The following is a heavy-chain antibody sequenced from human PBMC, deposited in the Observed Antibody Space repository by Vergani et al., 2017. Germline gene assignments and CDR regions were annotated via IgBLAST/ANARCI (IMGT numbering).Heavy chain of an antibody. V-gene: IGHV1-46*01. J-gene: IGHJ5*02. D-gene: IGHD2-2*02. CDR2: INPSGGST. CDR3: ARGCGSTSCYKRGEDWFDP. Sequence: QVQLVQSGAEVKKPGASVKVSCQASGYTFTSYYIHWVRQAPGQGLEWMGVINPSGGSTNYAQNFQGRVTMTRDTSTSTVFMELSSLRSEDTDVYYCARGCGSTSCYKRGEDWFDPWGQGTLVTVSS. CDR1: GYTFTSYY.